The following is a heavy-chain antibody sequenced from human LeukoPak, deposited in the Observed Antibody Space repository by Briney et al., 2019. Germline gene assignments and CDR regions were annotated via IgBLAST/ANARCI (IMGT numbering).Heavy chain of an antibody. J-gene: IGHJ4*02. D-gene: IGHD3-22*01. CDR1: GGTFSSYA. V-gene: IGHV1-18*01. CDR3: ARTTYYYDSSGYSYYFDY. CDR2: ISAYNGNT. Sequence: ASVKVSCKASGGTFSSYAISWVRQAPGQGLEWMGWISAYNGNTNYAQKLQGRVTMTTDTSTSTAYMELRSLRSDDTAVYYCARTTYYYDSSGYSYYFDYWGQGTLVTVSS.